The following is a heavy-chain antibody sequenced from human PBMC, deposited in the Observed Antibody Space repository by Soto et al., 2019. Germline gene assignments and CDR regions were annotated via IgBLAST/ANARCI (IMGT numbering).Heavy chain of an antibody. CDR3: ARVYYDFWSGYYTGIGFPLNYYYMDV. CDR1: GFTFSSYW. V-gene: IGHV3-74*01. D-gene: IGHD3-3*01. Sequence: GGSLRLSCAASGFTFSSYWMHWVRQAPGKGLVWVSRINSDGSSTSYADSVKGRFTISRDNAKNRLYLQMNSLRAEDTAVYYCARVYYDFWSGYYTGIGFPLNYYYMDVWGKGTTVTVSS. J-gene: IGHJ6*03. CDR2: INSDGSST.